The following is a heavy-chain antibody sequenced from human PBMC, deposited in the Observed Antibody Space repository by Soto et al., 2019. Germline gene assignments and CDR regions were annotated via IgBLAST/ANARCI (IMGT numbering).Heavy chain of an antibody. CDR3: ARDFNGYSYGYLDN. D-gene: IGHD5-18*01. Sequence: QVQLVQSGAEVKKPGASVKVSCKTSGYTFTDYYMHWVRQAPGTGLEWMGWINPNTGGTSSAQKFQGRVTMTRDTSISTGYMELSSLRFDDTAVYYCARDFNGYSYGYLDNWGQGTLVTVSS. V-gene: IGHV1-2*02. CDR1: GYTFTDYY. CDR2: INPNTGGT. J-gene: IGHJ4*02.